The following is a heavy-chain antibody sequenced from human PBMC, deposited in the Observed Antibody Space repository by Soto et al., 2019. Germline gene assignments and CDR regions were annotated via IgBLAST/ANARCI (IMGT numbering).Heavy chain of an antibody. CDR3: AAELGFGKLSVV. Sequence: SVKVSCKASGDTFKNCVISWVRQAPGQGLEWMGGIIPLFGTTDLAQRFQGRLTITTDESTTTAYMELSRLRSEDTATYYCAAELGFGKLSVVWGQGTTVTVSS. J-gene: IGHJ6*02. CDR2: IIPLFGTT. CDR1: GDTFKNCV. V-gene: IGHV1-69*05. D-gene: IGHD3-10*01.